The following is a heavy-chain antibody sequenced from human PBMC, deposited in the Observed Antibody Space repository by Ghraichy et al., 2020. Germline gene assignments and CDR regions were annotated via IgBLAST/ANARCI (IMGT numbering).Heavy chain of an antibody. Sequence: ASVKVSCKASGYTFTGYYMHWVRQAPGQGLEWMGWINPNSGGTNYAQKFQGRVTMTRDTSISTAYMELSRLRSDDTAVYYCAREVWATVVTHDAFDIWGQGTMVTVSS. J-gene: IGHJ3*02. CDR1: GYTFTGYY. D-gene: IGHD4-23*01. CDR2: INPNSGGT. V-gene: IGHV1-2*02. CDR3: AREVWATVVTHDAFDI.